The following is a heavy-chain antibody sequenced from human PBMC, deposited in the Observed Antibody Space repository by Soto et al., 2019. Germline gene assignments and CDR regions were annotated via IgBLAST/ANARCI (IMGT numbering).Heavy chain of an antibody. CDR1: GYTFTSYY. CDR3: AKEWGHCSGTSCRYNWFDP. J-gene: IGHJ5*02. CDR2: INPSGGST. D-gene: IGHD2-2*01. Sequence: ASVNVSCKASGYTFTSYYMHWVRQAPGQGLEWIGIINPSGGSTSYAQKFQGRVTVTRDTSTSRVYMELSSLRSEDTPVYYCAKEWGHCSGTSCRYNWFDPWGQGTLVNVSS. V-gene: IGHV1-46*01.